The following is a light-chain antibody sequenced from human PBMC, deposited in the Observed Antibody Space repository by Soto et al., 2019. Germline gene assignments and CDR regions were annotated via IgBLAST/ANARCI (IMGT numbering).Light chain of an antibody. Sequence: QSVLTQPPSVSGAPGQRVTISCTGTNSNLGAGYDVHWYQQLPGAAPKLVIFGNRNRPSGVPERFSGSKSGSSASLAITGLQAADEADYYCQAYDYSLTAFVFGGGTKLTVL. CDR1: NSNLGAGYD. CDR3: QAYDYSLTAFV. CDR2: GNR. J-gene: IGLJ3*02. V-gene: IGLV1-40*01.